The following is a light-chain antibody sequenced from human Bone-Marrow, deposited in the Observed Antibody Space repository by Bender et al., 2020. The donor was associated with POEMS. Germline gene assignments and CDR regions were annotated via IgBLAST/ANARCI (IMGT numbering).Light chain of an antibody. CDR2: SDN. CDR1: NSNIGTNA. Sequence: QSVLTQPPSASGTPGQRVTISCSGSNSNIGTNAVNWYQHFPGTAPKLLLYSDNQRPSGVPDRFYAFKSGTSASLAISGLQSEDEADYYCAAWDAGLSGGVFGGGTKLTVL. V-gene: IGLV1-44*01. J-gene: IGLJ3*02. CDR3: AAWDAGLSGGV.